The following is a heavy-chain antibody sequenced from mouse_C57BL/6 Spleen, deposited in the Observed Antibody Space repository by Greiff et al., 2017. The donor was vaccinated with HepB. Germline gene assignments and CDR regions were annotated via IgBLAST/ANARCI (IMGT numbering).Heavy chain of an antibody. CDR3: ARHEAYYYGTPSPFDY. CDR1: GFTFSSYT. D-gene: IGHD1-1*01. Sequence: EVMLVESGGGLVKPGGSLKLSCAASGFTFSSYTMSWVRQTPEKRLEWVATISGGGGNTYYPDSVKGRFTISRDNAKNTLYLQMSSLRSEDTALYYCARHEAYYYGTPSPFDYWGQGTTLTVSS. V-gene: IGHV5-9*01. J-gene: IGHJ2*01. CDR2: ISGGGGNT.